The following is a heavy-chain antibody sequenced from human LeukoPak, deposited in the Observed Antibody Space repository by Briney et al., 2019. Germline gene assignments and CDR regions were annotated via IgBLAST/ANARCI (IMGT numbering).Heavy chain of an antibody. D-gene: IGHD3-22*01. Sequence: GGSLRLPCAASGFIFTSYSMNWVRQAPGKGLVWISYISSSSSTIYYADSVRGRFTISRDNAKNSLYLQMNSLRAEDTAVYYCARGFHRYNYDSGAYSVYWGQGTLVTVSS. CDR1: GFIFTSYS. V-gene: IGHV3-48*01. J-gene: IGHJ4*02. CDR2: ISSSSSTI. CDR3: ARGFHRYNYDSGAYSVY.